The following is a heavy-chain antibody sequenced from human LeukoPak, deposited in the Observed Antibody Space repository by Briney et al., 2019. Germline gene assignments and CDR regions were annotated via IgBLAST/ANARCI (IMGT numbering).Heavy chain of an antibody. CDR2: ISDSSGGRT. CDR3: AKDPRLCGGDCFTTIDL. D-gene: IGHD2-21*02. J-gene: IGHJ3*01. Sequence: QTGGSLRLSCAASGFTFSSYSMNWVRQAPGQGLEWVSSISDSSGGRTPYADSVKGRFTISRDNSRNTLYLQMNSLRVEDTAIYYCAKDPRLCGGDCFTTIDLWGQGTMVTVSP. V-gene: IGHV3-23*01. CDR1: GFTFSSYS.